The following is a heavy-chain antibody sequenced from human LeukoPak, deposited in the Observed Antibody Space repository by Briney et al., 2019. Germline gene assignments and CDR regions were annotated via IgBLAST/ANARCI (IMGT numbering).Heavy chain of an antibody. D-gene: IGHD1-26*01. CDR2: ISSSSSYI. Sequence: PGGSLRLSCAASGFTFSSYSMNWIRQAPGKGLEWVSSISSSSSYIYYADSVKGRFTISRDNAKNSLYLQTNSLRAEDTAVYYCASGSYTDAFDIWGQGTMVTVSP. V-gene: IGHV3-21*01. CDR3: ASGSYTDAFDI. CDR1: GFTFSSYS. J-gene: IGHJ3*02.